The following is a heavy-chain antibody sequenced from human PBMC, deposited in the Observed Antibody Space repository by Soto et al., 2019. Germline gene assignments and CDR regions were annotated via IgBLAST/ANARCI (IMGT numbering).Heavy chain of an antibody. V-gene: IGHV3-9*01. J-gene: IGHJ1*01. CDR3: VKDESINWYSGHFRH. D-gene: IGHD6-13*01. CDR1: GFTFDDYA. CDR2: INWNSGSI. Sequence: GGSLRLSCAASGFTFDDYALHWVGQVPGKGLQWVSGINWNSGSIGYGDSVKGRFAISRDNARNSLNLQMNSLSAEDTAFYYCVKDESINWYSGHFRHWGQGTLVTVSS.